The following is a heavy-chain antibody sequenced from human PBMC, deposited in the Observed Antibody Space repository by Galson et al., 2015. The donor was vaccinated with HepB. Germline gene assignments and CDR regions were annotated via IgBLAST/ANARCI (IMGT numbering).Heavy chain of an antibody. CDR3: ARDGYCSGGSCYARPYYYGMDV. CDR1: GFTFSDYY. CDR2: ISSSSSYT. J-gene: IGHJ6*02. V-gene: IGHV3-11*05. Sequence: SLRLSCAASGFTFSDYYMSWIRQAPGKGLEWVSYISSSSSYTNYADSVKGRFTISRDSAKNSLYLQMNSLRAEDTAVYYCARDGYCSGGSCYARPYYYGMDVWGQGTTVTVSS. D-gene: IGHD2-15*01.